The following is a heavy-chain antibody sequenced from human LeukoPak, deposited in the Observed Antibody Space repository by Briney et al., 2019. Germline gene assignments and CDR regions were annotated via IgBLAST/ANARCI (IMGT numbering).Heavy chain of an antibody. V-gene: IGHV3-23*01. D-gene: IGHD2-2*01. CDR2: ISGSGGST. Sequence: GGSLRLSCAASGFTFSSYAMSWVRQAPGKRLEWVSAISGSGGSTYYADSVKGRFTISRDNSKNTLYLQMNSLRAEDTAVYYCAKDYCSSTSCYYYYYYGMDVWGKGTTVTVSS. CDR3: AKDYCSSTSCYYYYYYGMDV. CDR1: GFTFSSYA. J-gene: IGHJ6*04.